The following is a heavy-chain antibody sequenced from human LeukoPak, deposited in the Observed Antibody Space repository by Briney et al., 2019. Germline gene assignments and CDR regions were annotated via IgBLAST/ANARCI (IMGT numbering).Heavy chain of an antibody. V-gene: IGHV4-34*01. CDR3: AGQQLALVGAEYYYYGMDV. J-gene: IGHJ6*02. CDR2: INHSGST. Sequence: PSETLSLTCAVYGGSSSGYYWSWIRQPPGKGLEWIGEINHSGSTNYNPSLKSRVTISVDTSKNQFSLKLSSVTAADTAVYYCAGQQLALVGAEYYYYGMDVWGQGTTVTVSS. D-gene: IGHD6-13*01. CDR1: GGSSSGYY.